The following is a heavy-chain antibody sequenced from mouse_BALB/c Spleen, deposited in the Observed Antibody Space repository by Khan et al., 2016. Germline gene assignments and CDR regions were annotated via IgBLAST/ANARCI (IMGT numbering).Heavy chain of an antibody. CDR2: IWTGGST. J-gene: IGHJ4*01. D-gene: IGHD4-1*02. CDR1: GFSLTSYG. Sequence: QVQLKQSGPGLVAPSQSLSITCTVSGFSLTSYGVYWVRQPPGKGLERLGVIWTGGSTNYNSALMSRLSISKDNTKSQGVLKMNSLQTDDTAMYYCARDNNWDYAMDYWGQGTSVTVSS. V-gene: IGHV2-9*02. CDR3: ARDNNWDYAMDY.